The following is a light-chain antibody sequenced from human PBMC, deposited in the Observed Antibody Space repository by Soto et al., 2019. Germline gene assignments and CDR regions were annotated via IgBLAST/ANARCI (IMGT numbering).Light chain of an antibody. Sequence: EIVLTQSPGTLSLSPGERATLSCRASQSVSSSYLAWYQQKPGQAPRLLIYRSSSRATGIPDRFSGSGSGTDFTLTISRLEPENFALYYCQQDGSYWTFGQGTKVEIK. CDR2: RSS. CDR1: QSVSSSY. CDR3: QQDGSYWT. V-gene: IGKV3-20*01. J-gene: IGKJ1*01.